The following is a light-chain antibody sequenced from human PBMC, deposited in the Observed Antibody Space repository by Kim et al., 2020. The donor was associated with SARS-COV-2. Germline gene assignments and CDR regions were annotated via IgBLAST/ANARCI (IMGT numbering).Light chain of an antibody. CDR2: GKN. CDR1: SLRSYY. V-gene: IGLV3-19*01. Sequence: LRQTCRSTCQGDSLRSYYASWYQQKPGQAPVLVIYGKNNRPSGIPDRFSGSSSGNTASLTITGAQAEDEADYYCNSRDSSGNHVVFGGGTQLTVL. J-gene: IGLJ2*01. CDR3: NSRDSSGNHVV.